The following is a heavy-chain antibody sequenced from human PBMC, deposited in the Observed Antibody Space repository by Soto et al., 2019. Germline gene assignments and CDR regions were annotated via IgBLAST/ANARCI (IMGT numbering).Heavy chain of an antibody. CDR2: VYNSGST. J-gene: IGHJ4*02. V-gene: IGHV4-59*01. D-gene: IGHD6-13*01. CDR1: GGSISSNY. CDR3: ARYRREAVAGYTLDN. Sequence: PSETLSLTCTVSGGSISSNYWTWIRQPPGKGPEWIGYVYNSGSTNYNPSLKSRVTISEDTSKSQFSLKVNSMTAADTAVYYCARYRREAVAGYTLDNWGQGMLVTVSS.